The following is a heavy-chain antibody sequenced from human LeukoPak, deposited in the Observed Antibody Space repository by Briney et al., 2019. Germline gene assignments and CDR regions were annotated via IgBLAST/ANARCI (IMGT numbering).Heavy chain of an antibody. D-gene: IGHD3-22*01. Sequence: ASVKVSYKASGYTFTSYGISWVRQAPGQGLEWMGWISAYNGNTNYAQKLQGRVTMTTDTSTSTAYMELRSLRSDDTAVYYCARESEYYDSSGYYYDRGYYFDYWGQGTLVTVSS. CDR3: ARESEYYDSSGYYYDRGYYFDY. CDR2: ISAYNGNT. V-gene: IGHV1-18*01. CDR1: GYTFTSYG. J-gene: IGHJ4*02.